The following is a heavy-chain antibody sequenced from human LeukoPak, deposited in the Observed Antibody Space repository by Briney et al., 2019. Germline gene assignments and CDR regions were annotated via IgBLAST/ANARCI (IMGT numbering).Heavy chain of an antibody. D-gene: IGHD4-17*01. Sequence: PGGSLRLSCAASGFTFSSYWMNWVRQAPGKGLEWVSSISSSSSYIYYADSVKGRFTISRDNAKNSLYLQMNSLRAEDTAVYYCARATDDYGNFDYWGQGTLVTVSS. CDR1: GFTFSSYW. CDR3: ARATDDYGNFDY. V-gene: IGHV3-21*01. J-gene: IGHJ4*02. CDR2: ISSSSSYI.